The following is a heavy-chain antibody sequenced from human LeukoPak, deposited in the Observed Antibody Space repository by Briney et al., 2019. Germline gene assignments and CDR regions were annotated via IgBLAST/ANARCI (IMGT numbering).Heavy chain of an antibody. CDR2: INHSRST. J-gene: IGHJ6*03. CDR3: ARGGPYGDQPRRYYYYYYMDV. D-gene: IGHD4-17*01. Sequence: SETLSLTCAVYGGSFSGYYWSWIRQPPGKGLEWIGEINHSRSTNYNPSLKSRVTISVDTSKNQFSLKLSSVTAADTAVYYCARGGPYGDQPRRYYYYYYMDVWGKGTTVTVSS. CDR1: GGSFSGYY. V-gene: IGHV4-34*01.